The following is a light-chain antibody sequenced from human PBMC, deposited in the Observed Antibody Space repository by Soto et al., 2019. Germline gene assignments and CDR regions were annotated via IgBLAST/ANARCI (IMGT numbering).Light chain of an antibody. CDR3: CSYTSSSTPWV. CDR1: SSDGGGYNY. V-gene: IGLV2-14*03. Sequence: QSVLTQPASVSGAPGQSITISCTGNSSDGGGYNYVSWYQQHPGKAPKLMIYDVSDRPSGVSNRFSASKSGNTASLTISGLQAEDEADYYCCSYTSSSTPWVFGTGTKATVL. CDR2: DVS. J-gene: IGLJ1*01.